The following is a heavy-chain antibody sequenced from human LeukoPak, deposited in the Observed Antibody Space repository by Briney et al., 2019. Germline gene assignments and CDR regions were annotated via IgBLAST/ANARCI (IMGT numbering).Heavy chain of an antibody. CDR2: IYYSGST. CDR1: GGSISSYY. D-gene: IGHD6-13*01. CDR3: ARAGNWYSSSWFHFDY. J-gene: IGHJ4*02. V-gene: IGHV4-59*01. Sequence: SETLSLTCTVSGGSISSYYWSWIRQPPGKGLEWIGYIYYSGSTNYNPSLKSRVTISVDTSKNQFSLKLSSVTAADTAVYYCARAGNWYSSSWFHFDYWGQGTLVTISS.